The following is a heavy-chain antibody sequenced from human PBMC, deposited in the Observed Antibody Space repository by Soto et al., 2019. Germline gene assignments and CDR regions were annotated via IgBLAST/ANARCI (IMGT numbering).Heavy chain of an antibody. D-gene: IGHD3-3*02. J-gene: IGHJ6*02. CDR1: GGSISSYY. Sequence: SETLSLTCTVSGGSISSYYWSWIRQPPGKGLEWIGYIYYSGSTNYNPSLKSRVTISVDTSKNQFSLKLSSVTAAETAVYYCARSIRRDGYNKGDYYYYYGMDVWGQGTTVTVSS. CDR3: ARSIRRDGYNKGDYYYYYGMDV. CDR2: IYYSGST. V-gene: IGHV4-59*01.